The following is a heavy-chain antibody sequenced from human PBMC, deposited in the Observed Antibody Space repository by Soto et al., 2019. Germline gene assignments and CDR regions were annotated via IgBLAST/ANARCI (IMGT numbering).Heavy chain of an antibody. CDR3: ASLAGAQNYYGMDV. D-gene: IGHD6-19*01. CDR1: GGTFSSYP. J-gene: IGHJ6*02. Sequence: SVKVSCKASGGTFSSYPISWVREAPGQGLEWMGGIIPIFGTANYAQKFQGRVTITADESTSTAYMELSSLRSEDTAVYYCASLAGAQNYYGMDVWGQGTTVTVSS. V-gene: IGHV1-69*13. CDR2: IIPIFGTA.